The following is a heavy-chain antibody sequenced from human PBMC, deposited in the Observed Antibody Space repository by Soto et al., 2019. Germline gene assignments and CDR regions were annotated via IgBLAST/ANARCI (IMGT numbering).Heavy chain of an antibody. J-gene: IGHJ6*02. D-gene: IGHD4-4*01. V-gene: IGHV3-30*03. Sequence: PGGSLRLSCAASGFTFSSYGMHWVRQAPGKGLEWVAVISYDGSNKYYADSVKGRFTISRDNSKNTLYLQMNSLRAEDTAVYYCFGHTVTTGHNPYYYSGIDVWGQGTTVTVSS. CDR3: FGHTVTTGHNPYYYSGIDV. CDR2: ISYDGSNK. CDR1: GFTFSSYG.